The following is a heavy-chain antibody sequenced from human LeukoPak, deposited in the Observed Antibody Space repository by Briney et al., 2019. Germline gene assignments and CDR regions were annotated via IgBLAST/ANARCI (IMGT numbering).Heavy chain of an antibody. CDR1: GGTFTSYA. CDR2: IIPIFGTT. CDR3: GKVESAYCSGVNCFFTWFDT. V-gene: IGHV1-69*01. Sequence: VASVKVSCKASGGTFTSYAVSWVRQAPGPGLEWMGGIIPIFGTTNYAQTFQDRVTITADDAPRTVYLELSSLRSEDTAVYYCGKVESAYCSGVNCFFTWFDTWGQGTLVTVSS. D-gene: IGHD2-15*01. J-gene: IGHJ5*02.